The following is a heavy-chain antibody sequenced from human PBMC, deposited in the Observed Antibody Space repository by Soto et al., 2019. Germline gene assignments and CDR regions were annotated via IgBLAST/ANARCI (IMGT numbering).Heavy chain of an antibody. CDR3: TRGWGHDSSDYYYAY. CDR2: ITPMFGTA. D-gene: IGHD3-22*01. Sequence: GASVKVSCKASGGTFSRYAISWVRQAPGQGLEWMGGITPMFGTANYAQKFKGRVTITADESTSTAYMELRGLRSEDTAIYYCTRGWGHDSSDYYYAYWGQGTLVTVSS. J-gene: IGHJ4*02. V-gene: IGHV1-69*13. CDR1: GGTFSRYA.